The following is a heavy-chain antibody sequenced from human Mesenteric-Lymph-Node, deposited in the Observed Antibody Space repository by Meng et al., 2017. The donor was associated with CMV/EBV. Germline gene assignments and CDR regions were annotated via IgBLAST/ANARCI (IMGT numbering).Heavy chain of an antibody. V-gene: IGHV3-11*04. CDR1: DFTFSDYF. CDR2: ISTSGSTI. D-gene: IGHD6-19*01. J-gene: IGHJ6*02. CDR3: APGWPLVDV. Sequence: GGSLRLSCAASDFTFSDYFMSWIRLAPGKGLECVSYISTSGSTIFYADSVKGRFSISRDNAKNSLYLQMNSLRAEDTAVYYCAPGWPLVDVWGQGTTVTVSS.